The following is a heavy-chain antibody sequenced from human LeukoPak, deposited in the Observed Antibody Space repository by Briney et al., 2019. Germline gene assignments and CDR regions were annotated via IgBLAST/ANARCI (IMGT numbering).Heavy chain of an antibody. CDR3: AKDRLIWTGYHTWFDP. D-gene: IGHD3-9*01. J-gene: IGHJ5*02. Sequence: QPGGSLRLSCAASGVTFSSYAMSWVRQAPGKGLEWVSGISASGGSTFYADSVKGWFTISRDNSKNTLYLEMNSLSAEDTAIYYCAKDRLIWTGYHTWFDPWGRGTLVTISS. CDR1: GVTFSSYA. V-gene: IGHV3-23*01. CDR2: ISASGGST.